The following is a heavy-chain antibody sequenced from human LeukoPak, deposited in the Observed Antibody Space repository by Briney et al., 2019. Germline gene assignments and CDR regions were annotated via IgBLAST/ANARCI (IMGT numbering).Heavy chain of an antibody. CDR3: SRDGYNSIDY. J-gene: IGHJ4*02. V-gene: IGHV3-30*02. CDR1: GFTFTTCA. D-gene: IGHD1-1*01. CDR2: IRYDGNNK. Sequence: PGGSLRLSCAASGFTFTTCAMHWVRQAPGKGLEWVAYIRYDGNNKNYADSVKGRFTISRDNSKNTLFLQMNSLRAEDTAVYYCSRDGYNSIDYWGQGTLVTVSS.